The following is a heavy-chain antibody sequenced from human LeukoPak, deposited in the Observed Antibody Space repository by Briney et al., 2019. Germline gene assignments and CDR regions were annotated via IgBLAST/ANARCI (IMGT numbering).Heavy chain of an antibody. Sequence: GGSLRLSCAASGFTFSSYAMSWVRQAPGKGLEWVSAICGSGGSTYYADSVKGRFTISSDNSKNTLYLQMNSLRAEDTAVYYCAKDLLRISVVVVAACDYWGQGTLVTVSS. D-gene: IGHD2-15*01. V-gene: IGHV3-23*01. CDR3: AKDLLRISVVVVAACDY. J-gene: IGHJ4*02. CDR2: ICGSGGST. CDR1: GFTFSSYA.